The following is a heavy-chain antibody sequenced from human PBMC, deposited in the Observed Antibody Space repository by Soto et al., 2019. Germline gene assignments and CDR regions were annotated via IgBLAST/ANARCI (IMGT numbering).Heavy chain of an antibody. D-gene: IGHD2-2*02. CDR1: GFTFTSYS. V-gene: IGHV3-7*03. CDR2: IQQDGSEK. J-gene: IGHJ4*02. CDR3: ARDLPGYCTTTDCYSYFDY. Sequence: GGSLRLSCAVSGFTFTSYSMSWVRQAPGEGLEWVANIQQDGSEKYYVDSVKGRSTISRDNAKNSLYLQMNSLRAEDTAVYYCARDLPGYCTTTDCYSYFDYWGQGTLVTV.